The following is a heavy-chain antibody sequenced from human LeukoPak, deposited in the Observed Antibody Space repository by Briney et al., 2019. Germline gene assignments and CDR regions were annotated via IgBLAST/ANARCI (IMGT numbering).Heavy chain of an antibody. J-gene: IGHJ5*02. Sequence: GGSLRLSCTTSGFSFNTYSMSWVRQAPGKGLEWVSAINDDTPYYTNSVKGRFTVSRDNSRDTLYLHLNSLRAEDTAIYYCAKEYDLWHEQGNWFDTWGQGVLVTVSS. CDR2: INDDTP. V-gene: IGHV3-23*01. D-gene: IGHD3-3*01. CDR1: GFSFNTYS. CDR3: AKEYDLWHEQGNWFDT.